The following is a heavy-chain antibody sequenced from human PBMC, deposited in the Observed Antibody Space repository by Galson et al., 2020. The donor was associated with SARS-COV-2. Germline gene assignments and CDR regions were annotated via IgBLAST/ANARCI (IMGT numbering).Heavy chain of an antibody. CDR1: GGSISSSNW. V-gene: IGHV4-4*02. CDR2: IYHSGST. D-gene: IGHD2-2*01. CDR3: ASPRESCPNLCPFDY. J-gene: IGHJ4*02. Sequence: SETLSLTCAVSGGSISSSNWWSWVRQPPGKGLEWIGEIYHSGSTNYNPSLKSRVTISVDKSKNQFSLKLSSVTAADTAVYYCASPRESCPNLCPFDYWGQGTLVTVSS.